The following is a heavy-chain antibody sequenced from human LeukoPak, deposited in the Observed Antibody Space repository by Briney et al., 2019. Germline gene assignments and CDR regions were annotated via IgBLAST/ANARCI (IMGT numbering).Heavy chain of an antibody. V-gene: IGHV4-31*03. J-gene: IGHJ4*02. CDR2: IYYSGST. CDR3: ARSPYYGSGSYQLGFDY. CDR1: GGSISSGGYY. Sequence: SETLSLTCTVSGGSISSGGYYWSWIRQHPGKGLEWIGYIYYSGSTYYNPSLKSRVTISVDTSKNQSSLKLSSVTAADTAVYYCARSPYYGSGSYQLGFDYWGQGTLVTVSS. D-gene: IGHD3-10*01.